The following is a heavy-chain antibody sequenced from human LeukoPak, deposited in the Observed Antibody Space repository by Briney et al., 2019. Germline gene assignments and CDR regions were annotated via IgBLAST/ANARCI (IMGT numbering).Heavy chain of an antibody. J-gene: IGHJ4*02. V-gene: IGHV3-33*06. CDR1: GFTFSNYG. CDR2: IYYDGSNK. CDR3: ANNFDY. Sequence: GGSLRLSCAASGFTFSNYGMHWVREAPGKGLEWVALIYYDGSNKYYADSVKGRFTISRDNSKNTLYLQMDSLRAEDTAVYYCANNFDYWGQGTPVTVSS.